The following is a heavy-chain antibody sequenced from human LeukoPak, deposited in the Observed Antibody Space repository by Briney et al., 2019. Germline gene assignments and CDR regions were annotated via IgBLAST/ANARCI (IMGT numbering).Heavy chain of an antibody. Sequence: SGALSLTCTVSGGSISSSSYYWGWIRQPPGKGLEWIGSIYYSASTYYNPSLKSRVTISVDTSKNQFSLKLSSVTAADTAVYYCARFRVGDYVWGSYRYEVGAFDIWGQGTMVTVSS. J-gene: IGHJ3*02. V-gene: IGHV4-39*01. CDR3: ARFRVGDYVWGSYRYEVGAFDI. CDR2: IYYSAST. CDR1: GGSISSSSYY. D-gene: IGHD3-16*02.